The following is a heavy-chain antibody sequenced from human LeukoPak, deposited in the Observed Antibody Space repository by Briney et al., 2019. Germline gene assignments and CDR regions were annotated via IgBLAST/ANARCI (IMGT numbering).Heavy chain of an antibody. CDR1: GGSISSYY. D-gene: IGHD3-16*01. J-gene: IGHJ4*02. CDR2: IYYSGST. CDR3: ARDRGDFDY. V-gene: IGHV4-59*01. Sequence: SETPSLTCTVSGGSISSYYWSWIRQPPGKGLEWIGYIYYSGSTNYNPSLKSRVTISVDTSKNQFSLKLSSVTAADTAVYYCARDRGDFDYWGQGTLVTVSS.